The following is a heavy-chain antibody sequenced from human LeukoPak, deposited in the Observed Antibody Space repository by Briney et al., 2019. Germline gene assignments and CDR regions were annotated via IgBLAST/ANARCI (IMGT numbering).Heavy chain of an antibody. V-gene: IGHV3-23*01. CDR2: ISANGGKT. CDR3: ARSVRGEIADAFNV. J-gene: IGHJ3*01. Sequence: PGGSLRLSCAASEFTFSSYGMTWVRQAPGEGLEWVSDISANGGKTYYSDSVKGRFTISRDISKNTPFLQMNSLKVEDTAVYYWARSVRGEIADAFNVWGQGTMVAVSS. D-gene: IGHD3-10*01. CDR1: EFTFSSYG.